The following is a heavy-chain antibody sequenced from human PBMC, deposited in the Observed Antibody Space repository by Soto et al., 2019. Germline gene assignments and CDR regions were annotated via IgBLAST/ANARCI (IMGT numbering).Heavy chain of an antibody. CDR3: ARGIGYCSSINCYSSRRLRFDS. J-gene: IGHJ4*02. Sequence: SETLSLTCAVYGGSFSGYYWTWIRQSLEKGLEWIGEVNHSGTTYYNPSLKTRVTISVHTPKNQFSLKMSSVTAADTAVYYCARGIGYCSSINCYSSRRLRFDSWGQGTLVTVSS. V-gene: IGHV4-34*01. CDR1: GGSFSGYY. D-gene: IGHD2-2*01. CDR2: VNHSGTT.